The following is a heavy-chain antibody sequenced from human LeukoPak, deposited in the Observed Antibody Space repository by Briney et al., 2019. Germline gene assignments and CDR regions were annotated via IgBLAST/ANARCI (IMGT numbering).Heavy chain of an antibody. V-gene: IGHV3-48*03. Sequence: GGSLRLSCAASGFNFSRHEMIWVRQAPGKGLEWVSYISTSGSTIYYGDSVEGRFTISRDNAINSLYLQMDSLRAEDTGVYYCGRGDYSSSWYLDHWGQGTLVTVSS. J-gene: IGHJ4*02. CDR2: ISTSGSTI. CDR1: GFNFSRHE. CDR3: GRGDYSSSWYLDH. D-gene: IGHD6-13*01.